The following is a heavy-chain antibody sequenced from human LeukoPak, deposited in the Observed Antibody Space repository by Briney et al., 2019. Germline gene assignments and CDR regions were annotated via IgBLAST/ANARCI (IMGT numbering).Heavy chain of an antibody. J-gene: IGHJ4*02. CDR1: GGSISSYY. CDR3: ARAFPIAAIDY. CDR2: IYYSGST. D-gene: IGHD6-6*01. Sequence: SETLSLTCTVSGGSISSYYWSWIRQPPGKGLEWIGYIYYSGSTNYNPSLKSRVTISVDTSKNQFSLKLSSVTAADTAVYYCARAFPIAAIDYWGQGTLVTVSS. V-gene: IGHV4-59*01.